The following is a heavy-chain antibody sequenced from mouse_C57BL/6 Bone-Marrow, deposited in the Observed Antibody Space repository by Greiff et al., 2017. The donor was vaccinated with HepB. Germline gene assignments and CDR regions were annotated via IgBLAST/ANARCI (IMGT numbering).Heavy chain of an antibody. D-gene: IGHD1-1*01. CDR2: IYPGSGST. Sequence: VQLQQSGAELVKPGASVKMSCKASGYTFTSYWITWVKQRPGQGLEWIGDIYPGSGSTNYNEKFKSKATLTVDTSSSTAYMQLSSLTSEDSAVYYCARFFITTVVDYWGQGTTLTVSS. CDR3: ARFFITTVVDY. V-gene: IGHV1-55*01. CDR1: GYTFTSYW. J-gene: IGHJ2*01.